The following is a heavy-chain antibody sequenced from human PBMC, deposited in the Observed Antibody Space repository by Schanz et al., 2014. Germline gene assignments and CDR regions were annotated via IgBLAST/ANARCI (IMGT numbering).Heavy chain of an antibody. CDR3: SKDKQGSRSDDS. CDR1: AAFISRYY. V-gene: IGHV4-4*08. Sequence: QVQLQESGPGLVKPSETLSLTCTVSAAFISRYYWSWVRQAPGKGLEWVSSITTGGNTYYRDSVKGRFIVSRDNSKNTLYLEMNRLRVDDTAVYYCSKDKQGSRSDDSWGQGTLVTVSS. CDR2: ITTGGNT. D-gene: IGHD2-15*01. J-gene: IGHJ5*01.